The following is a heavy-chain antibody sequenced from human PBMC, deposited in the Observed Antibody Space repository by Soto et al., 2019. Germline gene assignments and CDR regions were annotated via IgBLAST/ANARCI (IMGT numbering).Heavy chain of an antibody. V-gene: IGHV3-30*18. CDR3: AKSRMGSSWYEGDS. D-gene: IGHD6-13*01. J-gene: IGHJ4*02. CDR2: ISNDGSTQ. CDR1: GFPFSSYG. Sequence: QVELVESGGGVVQPGRSLRLSCAASGFPFSSYGMQWVRQAPGKGLEWVEVISNDGSTQNYAESVKGRFTISRDNSKNTLYLEVDSLRPEDTALYFCAKSRMGSSWYEGDSWGQGTLVTVSS.